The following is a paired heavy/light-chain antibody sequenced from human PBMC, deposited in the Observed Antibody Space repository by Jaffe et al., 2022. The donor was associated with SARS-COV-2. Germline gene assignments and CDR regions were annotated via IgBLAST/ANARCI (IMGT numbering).Light chain of an antibody. Sequence: QSVLTQAPSASGTPGQGVTISCSGSSSNIGVNTVSWYQQLPGTSPNLLIYTNNQRPSGVPDRFSGSKSGTSASLAISGLQSEDEADYYCATWDDRLNGPVFGGGTKLTVL. V-gene: IGLV1-44*01. J-gene: IGLJ3*02. CDR2: TNN. CDR3: ATWDDRLNGPV. CDR1: SSNIGVNT.
Heavy chain of an antibody. CDR1: GFTFSDYY. V-gene: IGHV3-11*06. Sequence: QVHLVESGGGLVKPGGSLRLSCAASGFTFSDYYMSWIRQAPGKGLEWVSYISGSGTHTNYADSVKGRFTISRDNARNSLYLQVNSLRVEDTAFYYCARWGGVSRLDFWSGRNDYWGQGTLVTVSS. CDR3: ARWGGVSRLDFWSGRNDY. J-gene: IGHJ4*02. D-gene: IGHD3-3*01. CDR2: ISGSGTHT.